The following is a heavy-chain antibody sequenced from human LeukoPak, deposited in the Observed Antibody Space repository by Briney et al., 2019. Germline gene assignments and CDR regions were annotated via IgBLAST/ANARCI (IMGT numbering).Heavy chain of an antibody. D-gene: IGHD3-22*01. V-gene: IGHV3-11*06. CDR1: GFTFSDYY. J-gene: IGHJ3*02. Sequence: GGSLRLSCAASGFTFSDYYMSWIRQAPGKGLEWVSFISSSSDNTKYADSVKGRFTISRDNAKNLLYLQMNSLRAEDTAVYYCARAPSYYYDSSDYYYPPPDAFDIWGQGTMVTVSS. CDR3: ARAPSYYYDSSDYYYPPPDAFDI. CDR2: ISSSSDNT.